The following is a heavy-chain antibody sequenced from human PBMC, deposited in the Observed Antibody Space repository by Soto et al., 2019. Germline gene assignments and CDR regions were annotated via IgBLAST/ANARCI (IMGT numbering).Heavy chain of an antibody. D-gene: IGHD6-19*01. CDR3: AKDWRYSSGWAYYFDY. CDR2: ISGSGGST. CDR1: GFTFSSYA. V-gene: IGHV3-23*01. Sequence: EVQLLESGGGLVQPGGSLRLSCAASGFTFSSYAMSWVRQAPGKGLEWVSAISGSGGSTYYADSVKGRFTISRDNSKNTLYLQMNSLRAEDTAVYYCAKDWRYSSGWAYYFDYWGQGTLVTVSS. J-gene: IGHJ4*02.